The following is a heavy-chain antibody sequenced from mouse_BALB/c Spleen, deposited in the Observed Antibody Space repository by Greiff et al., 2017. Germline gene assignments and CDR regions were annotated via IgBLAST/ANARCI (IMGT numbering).Heavy chain of an antibody. J-gene: IGHJ3*01. Sequence: EVMLVESGPSLVKPSQTLSLTCSVTGDSITSGYWNWIRKFPGNKLEYMGYISYSGSTYYNPSLKSRISITRDTSKNQYYLQLNSVTTEDTATYYCAREEGIAFAYWGQGTLVTVSA. V-gene: IGHV3-8*02. CDR1: GDSITSGY. CDR2: ISYSGST. CDR3: AREEGIAFAY.